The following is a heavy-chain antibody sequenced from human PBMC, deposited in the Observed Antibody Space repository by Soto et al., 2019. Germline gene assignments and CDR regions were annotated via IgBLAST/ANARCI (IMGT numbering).Heavy chain of an antibody. CDR3: AGRNSLASVSLNFRELSNYKWIDP. D-gene: IGHD3-16*02. Sequence: SETLSLTCTVSGDSITNSNYYWGWFRQPPGKGLEWIASIYYIGSTYYNPSLKSRVTISVDTSNSQFSLNLNSVTASDTAVYYCAGRNSLASVSLNFRELSNYKWIDPWGPGTLVTVSS. CDR1: GDSITNSNYY. CDR2: IYYIGST. J-gene: IGHJ5*02. V-gene: IGHV4-39*01.